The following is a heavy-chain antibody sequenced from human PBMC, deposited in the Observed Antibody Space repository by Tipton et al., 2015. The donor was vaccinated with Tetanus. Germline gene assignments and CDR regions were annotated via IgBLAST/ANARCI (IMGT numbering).Heavy chain of an antibody. Sequence: GSLRLSCAVSGSTVRDFYMSWVRQAPGKGLEWVSIIYSTSTTYYVDSVKGRFTISRDISKNMVYLQMNSLRAEDTAVYYCARDRAPPSSWYFDLWGRGTLVTVSS. CDR1: GSTVRDFY. D-gene: IGHD3-10*01. V-gene: IGHV3-53*01. CDR3: ARDRAPPSSWYFDL. CDR2: IYSTSTT. J-gene: IGHJ2*01.